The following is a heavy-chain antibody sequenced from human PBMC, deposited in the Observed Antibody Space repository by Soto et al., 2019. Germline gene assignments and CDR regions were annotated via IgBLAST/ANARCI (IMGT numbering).Heavy chain of an antibody. Sequence: QVQLQQWGAGLLKPSETLSLTCAVYGGSFRGYYWSWIRQPPGKGQEWIGAIHHSGSTNYYPSLKRRVTISVDTSKNQFSLKLSSVTAADTAVYYCARGPHCSGGSCSILVSRWFDPWGQGTLDTVSS. V-gene: IGHV4-34*01. D-gene: IGHD2-15*01. J-gene: IGHJ5*02. CDR2: IHHSGST. CDR3: ARGPHCSGGSCSILVSRWFDP. CDR1: GGSFRGYY.